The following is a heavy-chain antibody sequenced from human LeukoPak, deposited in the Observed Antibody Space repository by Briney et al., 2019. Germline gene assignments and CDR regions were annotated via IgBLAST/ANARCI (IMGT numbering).Heavy chain of an antibody. CDR3: ATGAIVVVPAASREFDY. J-gene: IGHJ4*02. D-gene: IGHD2-2*01. CDR2: IDPSDSYA. CDR1: GYSFTSYW. V-gene: IGHV5-10-1*01. Sequence: GESLKISCKGSGYSFTSYWISWVRQMPGKGLEWMGRIDPSDSYANYSPSFQGHVTISADKPISTAYLQWSSLKASDTAMYYCATGAIVVVPAASREFDYWGQGTLVTVSS.